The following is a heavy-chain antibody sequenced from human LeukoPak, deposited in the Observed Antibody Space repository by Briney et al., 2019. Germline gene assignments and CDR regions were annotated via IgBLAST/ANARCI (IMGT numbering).Heavy chain of an antibody. V-gene: IGHV3-30*04. D-gene: IGHD2-21*02. J-gene: IGHJ4*02. CDR2: ISYDGTYT. CDR3: ATESSLRN. Sequence: SGGSLRLSCTASGFTFSTYAMDWVRLAPGRGLEWVGDISYDGTYTSYAVSVRGRFTISRDNSKNTLYLQMNSLRPEDTAVYYCATESSLRNWGMGTLVTVSS. CDR1: GFTFSTYA.